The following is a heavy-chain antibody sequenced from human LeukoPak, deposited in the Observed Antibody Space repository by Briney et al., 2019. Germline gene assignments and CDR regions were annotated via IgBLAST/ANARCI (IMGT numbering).Heavy chain of an antibody. D-gene: IGHD6-13*01. J-gene: IGHJ4*02. CDR1: GFTVSSNY. Sequence: GSLRLSCAASGFTVSSNYMSWVRQAPGKGLEWVSVIYSGGSTYYADSVKGRFTISRDNSKNTLHLQMNSLRAEDTAVYYCARDPGTAAAGVSDDYWGQGTLVTVSS. V-gene: IGHV3-66*01. CDR2: IYSGGST. CDR3: ARDPGTAAAGVSDDY.